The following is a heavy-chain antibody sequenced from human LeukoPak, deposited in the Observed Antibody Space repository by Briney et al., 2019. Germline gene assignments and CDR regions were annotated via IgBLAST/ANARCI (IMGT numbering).Heavy chain of an antibody. V-gene: IGHV3-30*18. CDR2: ISYDGSNK. CDR1: GFTFSSYG. J-gene: IGHJ4*02. CDR3: AKDREGYFDY. Sequence: GGSLRLSCAASGFTFSSYGMHGVRQAPGKGLEWVAVISYDGSNKYYADSVKGRFTTSRDNSKTTLYLQMNSLRAEDTAVYYCAKDREGYFDYWGQGTLVTVSS.